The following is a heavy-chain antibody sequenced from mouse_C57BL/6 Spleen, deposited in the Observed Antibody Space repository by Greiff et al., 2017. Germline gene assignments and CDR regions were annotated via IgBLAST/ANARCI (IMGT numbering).Heavy chain of an antibody. D-gene: IGHD2-4*01. Sequence: QVQLQQSGPELVKPGASVKISCKASGYTFTSYWMHWVKQRPGQGLEWIGVIDPSDSYTNYNQKFKGKATLTVDTSSSTAYMQLSSLTSEDSAVYYCARWRDYPDYWGQGTTLTVSS. J-gene: IGHJ2*01. V-gene: IGHV1-59*01. CDR1: GYTFTSYW. CDR2: IDPSDSYT. CDR3: ARWRDYPDY.